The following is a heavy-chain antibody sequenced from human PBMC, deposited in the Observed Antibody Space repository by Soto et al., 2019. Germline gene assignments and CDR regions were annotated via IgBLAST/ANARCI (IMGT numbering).Heavy chain of an antibody. CDR1: HYSLTAYA. CDR2: INAGNGDT. Sequence: VSVKVSRKRSHYSLTAYAMRCVRQDPVQILEWMGWINAGNGDTKHSQKFLGRITITRDTSASTAYMELSGLTSEDTAVYYCAREKGYISGPKNFDYWGQGTLVTVSS. CDR3: AREKGYISGPKNFDY. V-gene: IGHV1-3*01. D-gene: IGHD5-12*01. J-gene: IGHJ4*02.